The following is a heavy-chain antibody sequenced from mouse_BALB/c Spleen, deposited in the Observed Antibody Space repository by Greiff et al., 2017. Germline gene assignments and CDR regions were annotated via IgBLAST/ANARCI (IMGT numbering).Heavy chain of an antibody. CDR3: ARWVTTYYYAMDD. CDR1: GYTFSSYW. J-gene: IGHJ4*01. D-gene: IGHD2-2*01. CDR2: ILPGSGST. Sequence: VQLQESGAELMKPGASVKISCKATGYTFSSYWIEWVKQRPGHGLEWIGEILPGSGSTNYNEKFKGKATFTADTSSNTAYMQLSSLTSEDSAVYYCARWVTTYYYAMDDWGQGTSVTVSS. V-gene: IGHV1-9*01.